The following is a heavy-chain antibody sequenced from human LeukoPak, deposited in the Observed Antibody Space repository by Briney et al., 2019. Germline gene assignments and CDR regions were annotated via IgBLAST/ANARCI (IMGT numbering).Heavy chain of an antibody. CDR3: ARHTSTYLDQ. Sequence: ASVKVSCKASGYTFTCHHLHWARQAPGQGLEWMGWINPDSGGTRYAQKFQGRVTMTRDTSTSTAYMELSRLGSDDTAVYFCARHTSTYLDQWGQGALVTVSS. J-gene: IGHJ4*02. CDR2: INPDSGGT. CDR1: GYTFTCHH. V-gene: IGHV1-2*02. D-gene: IGHD2-2*01.